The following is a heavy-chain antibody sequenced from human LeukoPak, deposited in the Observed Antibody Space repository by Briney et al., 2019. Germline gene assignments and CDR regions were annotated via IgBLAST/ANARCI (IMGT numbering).Heavy chain of an antibody. D-gene: IGHD3-10*01. CDR2: IYHSGST. CDR3: ARESNYYGSGTGWFDP. V-gene: IGHV4-34*01. Sequence: NPSETLSLTCAVYGGSFSGYYWSWIRQPPGKGLEWIGSIYHSGSTYYNPSLKSRVTILVDTSKNQFSLKLSSVTAADTAVYYCARESNYYGSGTGWFDPWGQGTLVTVSS. CDR1: GGSFSGYY. J-gene: IGHJ5*02.